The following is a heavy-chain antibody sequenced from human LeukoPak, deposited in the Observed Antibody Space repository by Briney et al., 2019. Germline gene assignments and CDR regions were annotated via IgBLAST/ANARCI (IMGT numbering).Heavy chain of an antibody. Sequence: EASVKVSYKASGGTFSSYAISWVRQAPGQGLEWMGGIIPIFGTANYAQKFQGRVTITADESTSTAYMELSSLRSEDTAVYYCARESGSSDAFDIWGQGTMVTVSS. J-gene: IGHJ3*02. D-gene: IGHD6-6*01. V-gene: IGHV1-69*13. CDR3: ARESGSSDAFDI. CDR2: IIPIFGTA. CDR1: GGTFSSYA.